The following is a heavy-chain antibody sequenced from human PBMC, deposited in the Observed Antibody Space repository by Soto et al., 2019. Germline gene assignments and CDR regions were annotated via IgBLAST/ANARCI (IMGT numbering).Heavy chain of an antibody. D-gene: IGHD3-3*01. CDR1: GFTFSSYA. V-gene: IGHV3-30-3*01. J-gene: IGHJ6*02. Sequence: QVQLVESGGGVVQHGRSLRLSCAASGFTFSSYAMHWVRQAPGKGLEWVAVISYDGSNKYYADSVKGRFTISRDNSKNTLYLQMNSLRAEDTAVYYCARETYYDFWSGPYYGMDVWGQGTTVTVSS. CDR2: ISYDGSNK. CDR3: ARETYYDFWSGPYYGMDV.